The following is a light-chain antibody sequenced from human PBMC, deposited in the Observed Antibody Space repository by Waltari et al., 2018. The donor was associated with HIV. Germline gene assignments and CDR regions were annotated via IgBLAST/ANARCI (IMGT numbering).Light chain of an antibody. J-gene: IGLJ3*02. CDR3: QAWDSSTVV. CDR2: QDK. Sequence: SYELTQPPSVSVSPGQTASITCSGEKLGNKYVCWYQQKPGQSPVLVIYQDKKRPSGIPERFSGSNSGNTATLTISGTQAVDEADYYCQAWDSSTVVFGGGTKLTVL. V-gene: IGLV3-1*01. CDR1: KLGNKY.